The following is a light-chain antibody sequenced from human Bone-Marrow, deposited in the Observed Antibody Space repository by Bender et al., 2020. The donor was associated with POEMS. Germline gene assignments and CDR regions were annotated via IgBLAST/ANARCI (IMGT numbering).Light chain of an antibody. V-gene: IGLV2-14*02. Sequence: QSALTQPASVSGSPGQSITISCTGTSRDVGMFNLVSWYQQFPGKVPKLMIYEGSKRPSGVSNRFSGSKSGNTASLTISGLRAEDEADYYCSSFSSGSTLVVFGGGTKLTVL. CDR3: SSFSSGSTLVV. CDR2: EGS. J-gene: IGLJ2*01. CDR1: SRDVGMFNL.